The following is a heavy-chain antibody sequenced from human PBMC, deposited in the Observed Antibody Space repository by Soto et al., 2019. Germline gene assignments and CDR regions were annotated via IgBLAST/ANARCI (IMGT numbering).Heavy chain of an antibody. CDR3: ARGRYGDY. Sequence: QVHLVQSGAEVKKPGASVKVSCKASGYTFTRYGITWVRQAPGQGLEWMGWISAHNGNTDYAQQLQGRVIVTRDTSTSTAYMELRSLRSDDTAVYYCARGRYGDYWGQGDLVTVSS. V-gene: IGHV1-18*01. J-gene: IGHJ4*02. CDR2: ISAHNGNT. D-gene: IGHD1-1*01. CDR1: GYTFTRYG.